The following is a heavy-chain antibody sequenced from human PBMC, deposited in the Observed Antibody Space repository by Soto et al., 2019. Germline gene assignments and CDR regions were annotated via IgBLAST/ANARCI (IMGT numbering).Heavy chain of an antibody. J-gene: IGHJ5*02. CDR1: GGTFSSYT. Sequence: QVQLVQSGAEVKKPGSSVKVSCKASGGTFSSYTVSWVRQAPGQGIEWMGRIIPILGIANYAQKFQGRVTITADKSTSTAYMELSSLRSEDTAVYYCARGWYYDSSGYDLWGQGTLVTVSS. CDR2: IIPILGIA. CDR3: ARGWYYDSSGYDL. V-gene: IGHV1-69*02. D-gene: IGHD3-22*01.